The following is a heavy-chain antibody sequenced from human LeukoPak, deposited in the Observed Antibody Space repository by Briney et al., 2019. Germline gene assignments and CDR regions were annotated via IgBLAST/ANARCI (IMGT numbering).Heavy chain of an antibody. CDR2: ISAYNGNT. J-gene: IGHJ6*02. CDR3: ARSVVPAAIEAYYYYYGMDV. D-gene: IGHD2-2*02. CDR1: GYTFTSYA. V-gene: IGHV1-18*01. Sequence: ASVKVSCKASGYTFTSYAIHWVRQAPGQRLEWMGWISAYNGNTNYAQKLQGRVTMTTDTSTSTAYMELRSLRSDDTAVYYCARSVVPAAIEAYYYYYGMDVWGQGTTVTVSS.